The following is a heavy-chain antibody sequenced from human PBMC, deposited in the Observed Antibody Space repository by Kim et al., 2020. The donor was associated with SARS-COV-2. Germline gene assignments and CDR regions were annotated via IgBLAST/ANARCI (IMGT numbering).Heavy chain of an antibody. D-gene: IGHD2-15*01. J-gene: IGHJ4*02. CDR3: ARRYCSGGSCYEGLFDY. CDR2: IYYSGST. Sequence: SETLSLTCTVSGGSISSSSYYWGWIRQPPGKGLEWIGSIYYSGSTYYNPSLKSRVTISVDTSKNQFSLKLSSVTAADTAVYYCARRYCSGGSCYEGLFDYWGQGTLVTVSS. V-gene: IGHV4-39*01. CDR1: GGSISSSSYY.